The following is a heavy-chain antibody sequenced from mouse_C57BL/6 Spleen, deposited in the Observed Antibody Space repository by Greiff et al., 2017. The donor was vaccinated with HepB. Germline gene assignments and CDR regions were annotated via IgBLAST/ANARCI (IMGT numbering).Heavy chain of an antibody. J-gene: IGHJ3*01. V-gene: IGHV1-85*01. Sequence: QVQLKESGPELVKPGASVKLSCKASGYPFTSYDINWVKQRPGQGLEWIGWIYPRDGSTKYNEKFKGKATLTVDTSSSTAYLELHSLTSEDSAVYFCARDDYDWFAYWGQGTLVTVSA. CDR2: IYPRDGST. D-gene: IGHD2-4*01. CDR1: GYPFTSYD. CDR3: ARDDYDWFAY.